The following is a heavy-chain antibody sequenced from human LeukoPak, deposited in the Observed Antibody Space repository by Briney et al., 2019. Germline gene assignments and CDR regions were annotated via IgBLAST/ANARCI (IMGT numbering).Heavy chain of an antibody. D-gene: IGHD6-13*01. CDR3: AKDLPYSSSWYANRFDP. CDR2: ISGSGGST. CDR1: GFTFSSYA. J-gene: IGHJ5*02. Sequence: GGSLRLSCAASGFTFSSYAMSWVRQAPGKGLEWVSAISGSGGSTYYADSVKGRFTISRVNSKNTLYLQMNSLRAEDTAVYYCAKDLPYSSSWYANRFDPWGQGTLVTVSS. V-gene: IGHV3-23*01.